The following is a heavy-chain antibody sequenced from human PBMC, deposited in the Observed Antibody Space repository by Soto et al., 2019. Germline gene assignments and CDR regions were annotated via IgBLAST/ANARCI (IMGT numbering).Heavy chain of an antibody. J-gene: IGHJ6*03. CDR3: ASLLPELELSPSWDYYYMDV. D-gene: IGHD1-7*01. CDR2: IIPILGIA. CDR1: GGTFSSYT. V-gene: IGHV1-69*02. Sequence: GASVKVSCKASGGTFSSYTISWVRQAPGRGLEWMGRIIPILGIANYAQKFQGRVTITADKSTSTAYMELSSLRSEDTAVYYCASLLPELELSPSWDYYYMDVWGKGTTVTVSS.